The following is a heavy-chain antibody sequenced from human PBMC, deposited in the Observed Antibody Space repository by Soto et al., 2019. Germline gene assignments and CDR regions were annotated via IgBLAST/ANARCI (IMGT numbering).Heavy chain of an antibody. D-gene: IGHD6-13*01. CDR1: GFTFSSYA. Sequence: QVQLVESGGGVVQPGRSLRLSCAASGFTFSSYAMHWVRQAPGKGLEWVAVISYDGSNKYYADSVKGRFTISRDNSKNKLYLQMNSLRAEDTAVYYCARDRRSSWYGPFDYWGQGTLVTVSS. CDR2: ISYDGSNK. J-gene: IGHJ4*02. CDR3: ARDRRSSWYGPFDY. V-gene: IGHV3-30-3*01.